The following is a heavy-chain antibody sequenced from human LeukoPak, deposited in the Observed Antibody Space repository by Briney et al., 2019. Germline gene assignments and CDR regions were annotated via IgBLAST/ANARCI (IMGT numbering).Heavy chain of an antibody. J-gene: IGHJ5*02. V-gene: IGHV4-39*07. CDR3: ARGSVRGEFDP. Sequence: SETLSLTCTVSGDSISSDSYYWGWIRQPPGKGLEWIGSFSYTGSTYYNPSLKSRVTVSGDTSKNQFSLKLSSVTAADTAVYSCARGSVRGEFDPWGQGTLVTVSS. D-gene: IGHD3-10*01. CDR2: FSYTGST. CDR1: GDSISSDSYY.